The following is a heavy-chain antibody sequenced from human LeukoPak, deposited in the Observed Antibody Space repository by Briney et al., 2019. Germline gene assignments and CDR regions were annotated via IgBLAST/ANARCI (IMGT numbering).Heavy chain of an antibody. CDR1: GFTFSSYG. CDR3: AKFGLCSSTSCYGAQDY. J-gene: IGHJ4*02. D-gene: IGHD2-2*01. CDR2: ISYDGSNK. Sequence: GGSLRLSCAASGFTFSSYGMHWVRQAPGKGLEWVAVISYDGSNKYYADSVKGRFTISRDNSKNTLYLQMNSLRAEDTAVYYCAKFGLCSSTSCYGAQDYWGQGTLVTVSS. V-gene: IGHV3-30*18.